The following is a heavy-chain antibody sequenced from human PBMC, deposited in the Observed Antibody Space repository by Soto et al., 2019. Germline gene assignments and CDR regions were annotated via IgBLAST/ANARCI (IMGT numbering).Heavy chain of an antibody. CDR3: ARDSGYDILTGFPPSS. J-gene: IGHJ3*01. CDR2: IIPILGIA. V-gene: IGHV1-69*08. D-gene: IGHD3-9*01. CDR1: GGTFNSYT. Sequence: QVQLVQSGAVVKKPGSSVKVSCNASGGTFNSYTISWVRQAPGQGLEWMRRIIPILGIANYAQKFQGRVTITADKSTSTAYMELSSLRSEDTAVYYCARDSGYDILTGFPPSSWGQGTMVTVSS.